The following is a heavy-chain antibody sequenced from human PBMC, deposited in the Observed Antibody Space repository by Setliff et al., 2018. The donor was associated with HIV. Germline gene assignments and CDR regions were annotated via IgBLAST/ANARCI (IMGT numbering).Heavy chain of an antibody. CDR2: IKQDGSEK. J-gene: IGHJ6*02. CDR3: AICGYRAVAGIYHYYGMDV. Sequence: PGGSLRLSCAASRFTFSTYWMSWVRQAPGKGLEWVANIKQDGSEKYYVDSVKGRFTISRDNAKNSLYLQMNSLRAEDTAVYYCAICGYRAVAGIYHYYGMDVWGQGTTVTVSS. D-gene: IGHD6-19*01. CDR1: RFTFSTYW. V-gene: IGHV3-7*01.